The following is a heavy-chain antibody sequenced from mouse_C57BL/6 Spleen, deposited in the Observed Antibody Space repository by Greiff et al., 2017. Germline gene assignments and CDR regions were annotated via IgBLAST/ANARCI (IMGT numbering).Heavy chain of an antibody. D-gene: IGHD2-2*01. V-gene: IGHV1-39*01. CDR2: INPNYGTT. Sequence: VQLQQSGPELVKPGASVKISCKASGYSFTDYNMNWVKQSNGKSLEWIGVINPNYGTTSYNQKFKSKATLTVDKSSSTAYMQLSSLTSEDSAVYYCARTYGYGYDEDAMDYWGQGTSVTVSS. CDR3: ARTYGYGYDEDAMDY. J-gene: IGHJ4*01. CDR1: GYSFTDYN.